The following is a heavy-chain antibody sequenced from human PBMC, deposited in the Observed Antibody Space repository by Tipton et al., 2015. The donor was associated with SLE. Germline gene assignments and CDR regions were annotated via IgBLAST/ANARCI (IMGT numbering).Heavy chain of an antibody. CDR1: GGSLSSYY. Sequence: TLSLTCTVSGGSLSSYYWSWIRQSPEKGLEWIGYLSYSGSTNYNPSLESRVTISLDTSKTYFSLKLSSVTAADTAVYYCARVIGEKYLARFDHWGQGTLVTVSS. V-gene: IGHV4-59*12. CDR2: LSYSGST. CDR3: ARVIGEKYLARFDH. D-gene: IGHD3-22*01. J-gene: IGHJ4*02.